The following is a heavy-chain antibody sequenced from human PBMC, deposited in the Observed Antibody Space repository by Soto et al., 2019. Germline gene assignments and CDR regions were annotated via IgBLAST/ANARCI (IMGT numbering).Heavy chain of an antibody. CDR3: ARGDGGGHPRSP. V-gene: IGHV1-3*01. CDR1: GYSFTIYD. CDR2: INAGNGNT. J-gene: IGHJ5*02. D-gene: IGHD3-16*01. Sequence: QVQLVQSGAEVKKPGASVKVSCKASGYSFTIYDLPSVRQAPVQRLEWMGWINAGNGNTKYSQKVQVRVTRTRATCASTAYTEESILSSEDTAVYYGARGDGGGHPRSPWAPGTLVIVYS.